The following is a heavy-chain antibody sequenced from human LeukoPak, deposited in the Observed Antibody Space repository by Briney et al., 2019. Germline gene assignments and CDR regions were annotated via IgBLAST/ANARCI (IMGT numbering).Heavy chain of an antibody. CDR1: GFTFSSDW. V-gene: IGHV3-7*01. Sequence: GGSLRLSCAASGFTFSSDWMSWVRQAPGKGLEWVSNIKQDGSEKYYVDSVKGRFTISRDNAKTSLYLQMNSLRAEDTAVYYCARDPFNGSGSYYYLYWGQGPLVPVSS. J-gene: IGHJ1*01. CDR3: ARDPFNGSGSYYYLY. CDR2: IKQDGSEK. D-gene: IGHD3-10*01.